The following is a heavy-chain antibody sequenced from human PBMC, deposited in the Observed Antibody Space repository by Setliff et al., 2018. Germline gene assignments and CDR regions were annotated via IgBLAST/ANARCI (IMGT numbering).Heavy chain of an antibody. CDR1: GYIFTNYW. CDR2: IYPGDSDT. CDR3: TRHEDRNKCTSSSCYRENDAFDV. Sequence: GESLTISCKASGYIFTNYWIGWVRQMPGKGLEWMGVIYPGDSDTRYSPSFQGQVTISADKSINTAYLQWSSLKASDTAIYDCTRHEDRNKCTSSSCYRENDAFDVWGQGAMVTVSS. J-gene: IGHJ3*01. V-gene: IGHV5-51*01. D-gene: IGHD2-2*01.